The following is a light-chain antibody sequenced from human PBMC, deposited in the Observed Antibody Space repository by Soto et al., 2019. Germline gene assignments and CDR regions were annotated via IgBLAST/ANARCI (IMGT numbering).Light chain of an antibody. CDR3: QQYGSSGT. CDR2: DAS. Sequence: DIQMTQYPSSLSASVGDRLTITCRASQSISSYLNWYQQKPGKAPKLLIYDASDLGSGVPSRFSGSGSGTEFTLTISSLQPDDFAVYYCQQYGSSGTFGQGTKADIK. V-gene: IGKV1-39*01. CDR1: QSISSY. J-gene: IGKJ1*01.